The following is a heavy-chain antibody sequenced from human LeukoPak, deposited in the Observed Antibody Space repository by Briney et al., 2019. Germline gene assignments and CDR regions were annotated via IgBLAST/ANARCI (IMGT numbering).Heavy chain of an antibody. V-gene: IGHV3-23*01. D-gene: IGHD3-22*01. Sequence: GGSLRLSCAASGLTFSSYAMSWVRQAPGKGLEWVSAISGSGGSTYYADSVKGRFTISRDNSKNTLYLQMNSLRAEDTAVYYCAKEPLPYYYDSSGYGIGYWGQGTLVTVSS. CDR2: ISGSGGST. CDR1: GLTFSSYA. CDR3: AKEPLPYYYDSSGYGIGY. J-gene: IGHJ4*02.